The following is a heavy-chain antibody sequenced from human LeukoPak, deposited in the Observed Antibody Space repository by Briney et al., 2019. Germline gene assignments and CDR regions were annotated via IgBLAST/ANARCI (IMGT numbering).Heavy chain of an antibody. D-gene: IGHD7-27*01. J-gene: IGHJ4*02. CDR1: GFTFSSYW. CDR2: IKQDGSDK. V-gene: IGHV3-7*04. Sequence: GGSLRLSCAASGFTFSSYWMAWVRQAPGKGLEWVANIKQDGSDKNYVDSVKGRFTISRDNAKNSFYLQMNSLRAEDTAVYYCARDSMGILDYWGQGTLVTVAS. CDR3: ARDSMGILDY.